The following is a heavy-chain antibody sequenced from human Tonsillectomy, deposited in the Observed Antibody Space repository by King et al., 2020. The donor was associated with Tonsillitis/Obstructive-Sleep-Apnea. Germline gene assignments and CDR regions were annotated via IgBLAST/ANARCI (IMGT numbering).Heavy chain of an antibody. V-gene: IGHV3-30*01. Sequence: VQLVESGGGVVQPGRSLRLSCAASGFTFSSYAMHWVRQAPGKGLEWVAVISYDGSNKYYADSVKGRFTISRDNSKNTLYLQMNSLRAEDTAVYDCARDWYFDYWGQGTLVTVSS. CDR2: ISYDGSNK. CDR3: ARDWYFDY. J-gene: IGHJ4*02. CDR1: GFTFSSYA.